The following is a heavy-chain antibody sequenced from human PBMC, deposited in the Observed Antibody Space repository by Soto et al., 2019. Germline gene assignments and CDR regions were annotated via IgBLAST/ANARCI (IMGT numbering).Heavy chain of an antibody. CDR3: ARDQEDIVVVVAATRFVGAFDI. Sequence: GGSLRLSCAASGFTFSSYSMNWVRQAPGKGLEWVSYISSSSSTIYYADSVKGRFTISRDNAKNSLYLQMNSLRAEDTAVYYCARDQEDIVVVVAATRFVGAFDIWGQGTMVTVSS. D-gene: IGHD2-15*01. V-gene: IGHV3-48*01. CDR1: GFTFSSYS. CDR2: ISSSSSTI. J-gene: IGHJ3*02.